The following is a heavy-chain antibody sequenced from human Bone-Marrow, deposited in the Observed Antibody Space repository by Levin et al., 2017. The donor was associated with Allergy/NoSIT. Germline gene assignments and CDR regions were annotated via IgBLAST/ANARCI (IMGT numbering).Heavy chain of an antibody. CDR1: GGSISSGSYY. J-gene: IGHJ4*02. CDR2: IHYSGTT. V-gene: IGHV4-39*01. Sequence: TSETLSLTCSVSGGSISSGSYYWGWIRQPPGRGLEWIGSIHYSGTTYHSPSLKSRSTISVDTSRNQFSLNLSSVTAADTAVYYCATHLLGFFSYEDWGQGTLVTVSS. CDR3: ATHLLGFFSYED. D-gene: IGHD3-16*01.